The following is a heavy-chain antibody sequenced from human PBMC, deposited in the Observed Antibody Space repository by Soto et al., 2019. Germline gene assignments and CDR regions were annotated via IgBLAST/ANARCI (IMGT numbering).Heavy chain of an antibody. CDR2: ISYDGSNK. CDR3: ARDRGSKSYYYYGMDV. V-gene: IGHV3-30-3*01. Sequence: QVQLVESGGGVVQPGRSLRLSCAASGFTFSSYAMQWVRQAPGKGLEWVAVISYDGSNKYYADSVKGRFTISRDNSKNTLYVQMNSLRAEDTAVYYCARDRGSKSYYYYGMDVWGQGTTVTVSS. J-gene: IGHJ6*02. D-gene: IGHD2-2*01. CDR1: GFTFSSYA.